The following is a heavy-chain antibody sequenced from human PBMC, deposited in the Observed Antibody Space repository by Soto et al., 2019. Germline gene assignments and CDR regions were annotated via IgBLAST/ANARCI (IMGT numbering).Heavy chain of an antibody. CDR2: ISANNGNT. D-gene: IGHD1-26*01. V-gene: IGHV1-18*01. CDR1: GYTFTSYG. J-gene: IGHJ4*02. Sequence: QVQLVQSGAEVKKPGASVEVSCKASGYTFTSYGISWVRQAPGQGLEWMGWISANNGNTNYAQKIQGRDTMTTDTSTSTAYMELRSLRSDDTAVYYCARDGRYSGSYGGYYFDYWGQGTLVTVSS. CDR3: ARDGRYSGSYGGYYFDY.